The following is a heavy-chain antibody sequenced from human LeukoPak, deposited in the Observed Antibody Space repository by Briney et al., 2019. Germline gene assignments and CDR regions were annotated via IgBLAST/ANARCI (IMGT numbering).Heavy chain of an antibody. J-gene: IGHJ4*02. CDR2: IYYSGST. D-gene: IGHD1-26*01. Sequence: SQTLSLTCTVSGGSISSGGYYWSWIRQHPGKGLEWIGYIYYSGSTYYNPSLKSRVTISVDTSKNQFSLKLSSVTAADTAVYYCARELVGLGYFDYWGQGTLVTVSS. CDR1: GGSISSGGYY. CDR3: ARELVGLGYFDY. V-gene: IGHV4-31*03.